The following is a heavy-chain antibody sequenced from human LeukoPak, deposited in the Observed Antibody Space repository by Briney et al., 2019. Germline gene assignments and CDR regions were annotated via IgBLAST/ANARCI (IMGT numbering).Heavy chain of an antibody. Sequence: GGSLRLSCAASGFSFSNYGMNWVRQAPGKGLEWVATVYYDGSSQYYGDSVKGRFTVSRDNSKNTMFLQMNSLRVEDSAVYYCARDGVVRYSDWLFPKWFYPSGQGTLVTVSS. J-gene: IGHJ5*02. CDR3: ARDGVVRYSDWLFPKWFYP. CDR1: GFSFSNYG. V-gene: IGHV3-33*01. CDR2: VYYDGSSQ. D-gene: IGHD3-9*01.